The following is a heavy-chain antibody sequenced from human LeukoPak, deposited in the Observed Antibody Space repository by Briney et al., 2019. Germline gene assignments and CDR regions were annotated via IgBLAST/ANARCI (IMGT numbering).Heavy chain of an antibody. CDR3: ARDFAGTTAAFDY. J-gene: IGHJ4*02. D-gene: IGHD1-1*01. CDR1: GYTFTGYY. CDR2: INPNSGGT. Sequence: ASVKVSCKASGYTFTGYYMHWVRQAPGQGLEWMGWINPNSGGTNYAQKFQGRVTMTRDTSISTAYMELSRLRSDDAAVYYCARDFAGTTAAFDYWRQGTLVTVSS. V-gene: IGHV1-2*02.